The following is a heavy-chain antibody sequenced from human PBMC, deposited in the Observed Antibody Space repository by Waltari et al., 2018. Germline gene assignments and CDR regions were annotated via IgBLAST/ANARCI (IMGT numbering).Heavy chain of an antibody. CDR3: ARTRYSSSSGGPLDY. D-gene: IGHD6-6*01. CDR2: IIPILGIA. J-gene: IGHJ4*02. CDR1: GGTFSSYA. V-gene: IGHV1-69*04. Sequence: QVQLVQSGAEVKKPGSSVKVSCKASGGTFSSYAISWVRQAPGQGLEWMGGIIPILGIANYAQKCQGRVTITADESTSTAYMELSSLRSEDTAVYYCARTRYSSSSGGPLDYWGQGTLVTVSS.